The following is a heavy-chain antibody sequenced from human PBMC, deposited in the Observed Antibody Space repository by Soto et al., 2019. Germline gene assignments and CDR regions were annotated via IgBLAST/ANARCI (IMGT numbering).Heavy chain of an antibody. CDR3: ARDLLLWFGEGFDY. Sequence: QVQLVQSGAEVKKPGASVKVSCKASGYTFTSYAMHWVRQAPGQRLEWMGWINAGNGNTKYSQKFQGRVTITRDTSASTAYMELSSLRSEDTAVYYCARDLLLWFGEGFDYWGQGTLVTVSS. CDR1: GYTFTSYA. D-gene: IGHD3-10*01. V-gene: IGHV1-3*01. CDR2: INAGNGNT. J-gene: IGHJ4*02.